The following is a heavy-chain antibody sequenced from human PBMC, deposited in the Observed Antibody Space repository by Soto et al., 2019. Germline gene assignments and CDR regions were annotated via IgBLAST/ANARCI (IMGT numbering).Heavy chain of an antibody. Sequence: VASVKVSCKASGGTFSSYAISWVRQAPGQGLEWMGGIIPIFGTANYAQKFQGRVTITADESTSTAYMELSSLRSEDTAVYYCARPPCGDCLGGTFDYWGQGTLVTVSS. CDR3: ARPPCGDCLGGTFDY. CDR1: GGTFSSYA. V-gene: IGHV1-69*13. D-gene: IGHD2-21*02. J-gene: IGHJ4*02. CDR2: IIPIFGTA.